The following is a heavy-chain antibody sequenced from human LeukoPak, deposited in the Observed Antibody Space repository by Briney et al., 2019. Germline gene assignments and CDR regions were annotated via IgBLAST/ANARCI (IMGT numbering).Heavy chain of an antibody. CDR1: GYTFSIYA. CDR2: INAGNGNT. Sequence: ASVTVSCKASGYTFSIYAMQWVRQAPGQRLEWMGWINAGNGNTKYSQKFQGRVTITRDTSASTAYMELSSLSSEDTALYYCARGVWSSRGMQYYFDYWGQGTLVTVSS. CDR3: ARGVWSSRGMQYYFDY. V-gene: IGHV1-3*01. J-gene: IGHJ4*02. D-gene: IGHD3-22*01.